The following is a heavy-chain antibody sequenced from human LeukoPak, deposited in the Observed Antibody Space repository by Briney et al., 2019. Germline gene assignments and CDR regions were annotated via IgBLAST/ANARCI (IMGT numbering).Heavy chain of an antibody. CDR1: GFIFSDYG. D-gene: IGHD2-8*02. Sequence: GGSLRLSCVASGFIFSDYGIQWVRQAPGKGLEWVAVISYDGSNKYYADSVKGRFTISRDNSKSTLSLQMNSPRAEDTAIYYCATYRQVLLPFESWGQGTLVTVSS. CDR2: ISYDGSNK. J-gene: IGHJ4*02. CDR3: ATYRQVLLPFES. V-gene: IGHV3-30*03.